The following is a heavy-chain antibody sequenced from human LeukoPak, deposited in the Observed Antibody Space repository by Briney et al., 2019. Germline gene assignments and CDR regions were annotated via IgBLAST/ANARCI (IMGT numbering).Heavy chain of an antibody. V-gene: IGHV3-64*01. CDR1: GFIFSRYT. J-gene: IGHJ4*02. CDR3: ARGDDLLLFDY. Sequence: PGGSLRLSCAASGFIFSRYTMHWVRQAPGKGLEYVSAISYNGGSTYYGNFVKGRFTISRDNSKNTLYLQMGSLRVEDMAVYYCARGDDLLLFDYWGQGTLATVSS. D-gene: IGHD3-9*01. CDR2: ISYNGGST.